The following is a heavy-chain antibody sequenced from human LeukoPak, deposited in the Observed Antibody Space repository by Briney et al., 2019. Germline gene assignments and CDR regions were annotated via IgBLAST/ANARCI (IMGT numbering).Heavy chain of an antibody. CDR2: IYYSGST. J-gene: IGHJ4*02. V-gene: IGHV4-31*03. Sequence: PSETLSLTCTVSGGSISSGGYYWSWIRQHPGKSLEWIGYIYYSGSTYYNPSLKSRVTISVDTSKNQFSLKLSSVTAADTAVYYCARDPVPSGYGSGTPTGYWGQGTLVTVSS. CDR3: ARDPVPSGYGSGTPTGY. CDR1: GGSISSGGYY. D-gene: IGHD3-10*01.